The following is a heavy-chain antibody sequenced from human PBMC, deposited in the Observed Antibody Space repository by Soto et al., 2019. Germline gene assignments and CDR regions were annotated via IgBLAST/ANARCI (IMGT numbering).Heavy chain of an antibody. CDR3: TRTDNGDYSQTGRFDP. Sequence: EVQLVESGGCLVQPGGPLKLSCAASGFIFSDSAMHWVRQASGKGLEWVGRSRSKVHSYATAYAESVEGRFTISRDDLYNTGYIQMNSQKTEDTAVYYCTRTDNGDYSQTGRFDPWGQGTLFTVSS. V-gene: IGHV3-73*02. D-gene: IGHD4-17*01. J-gene: IGHJ5*02. CDR2: SRSKVHSYAT. CDR1: GFIFSDSA.